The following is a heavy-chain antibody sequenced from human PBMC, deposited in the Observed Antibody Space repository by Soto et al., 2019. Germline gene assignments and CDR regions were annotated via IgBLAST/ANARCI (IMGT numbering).Heavy chain of an antibody. CDR1: GFTFSSYA. J-gene: IGHJ4*02. V-gene: IGHV3-23*01. CDR3: APXLTKRLIVVVPAATIDY. D-gene: IGHD2-2*01. CDR2: ISGSGGST. Sequence: GGSLRLSCAASGFTFSSYAMSWVRQAPGKGLEWVSAISGSGGSTYYADSVKGRFTISRDNSKNTLYLQMNSLRAEDTAVYYCAPXLTKRLIVVVPAATIDYWGQGTLVTVSS.